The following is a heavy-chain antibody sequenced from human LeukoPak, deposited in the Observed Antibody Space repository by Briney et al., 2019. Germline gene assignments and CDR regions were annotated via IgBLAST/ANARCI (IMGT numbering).Heavy chain of an antibody. Sequence: GGSLRLSCAASGFTFDDYAMHWVRQAPGKGLEWVSLISGDGGSTYYADSVKGRFTISRDNSKNSLYLQMNSLRTEDTALYYCAQGDGYNPYFDYWGQGTLVSVSS. J-gene: IGHJ4*02. D-gene: IGHD5-24*01. V-gene: IGHV3-43*02. CDR2: ISGDGGST. CDR3: AQGDGYNPYFDY. CDR1: GFTFDDYA.